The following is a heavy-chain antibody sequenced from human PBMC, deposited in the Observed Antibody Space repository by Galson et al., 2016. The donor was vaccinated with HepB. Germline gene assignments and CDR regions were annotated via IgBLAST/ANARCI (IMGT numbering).Heavy chain of an antibody. V-gene: IGHV1-69*13. CDR2: IIPFFGTP. J-gene: IGHJ2*01. Sequence: SVKVSCKASGGNFMNYAISWVRQAPGQRLEWMGGIIPFFGTPDYPQKFEGRVTITADESTSTAYMELSSLRSDDTAVYYCARGTGKLTTVTTVTSLWYFDLWGRGTLVTVSS. D-gene: IGHD4-17*01. CDR3: ARGTGKLTTVTTVTSLWYFDL. CDR1: GGNFMNYA.